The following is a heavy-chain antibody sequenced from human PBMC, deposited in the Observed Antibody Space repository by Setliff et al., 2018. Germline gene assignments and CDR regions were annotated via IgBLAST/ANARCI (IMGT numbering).Heavy chain of an antibody. CDR3: AKATSLVITLQYFDY. J-gene: IGHJ4*02. CDR2: ISGSGGST. V-gene: IGHV3-23*01. Sequence: GGSLRLSCAASGFTFSSYAMSWVRQAPGKGLEWVSAISGSGGSTYYADSAKGRFTISRDNARDSLFLQMNTLRAEDTAVYYCAKATSLVITLQYFDYWGQGTLVTVSS. CDR1: GFTFSSYA. D-gene: IGHD3-22*01.